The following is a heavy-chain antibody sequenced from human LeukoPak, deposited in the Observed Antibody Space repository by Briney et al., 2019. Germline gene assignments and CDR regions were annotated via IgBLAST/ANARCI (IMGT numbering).Heavy chain of an antibody. J-gene: IGHJ4*02. CDR2: ISYDGSNK. CDR3: ARNRLPYCTNGVCSPDFDY. D-gene: IGHD2-8*01. Sequence: GGSLRLSCAAPGFTFSSYAMHWVRQAPGKGLEWVAVISYDGSNKYYADSVKGRFTISRDNSKNTLYLQMNSLRAEDTAVYYCARNRLPYCTNGVCSPDFDYWGQGTLVTVSS. V-gene: IGHV3-30-3*01. CDR1: GFTFSSYA.